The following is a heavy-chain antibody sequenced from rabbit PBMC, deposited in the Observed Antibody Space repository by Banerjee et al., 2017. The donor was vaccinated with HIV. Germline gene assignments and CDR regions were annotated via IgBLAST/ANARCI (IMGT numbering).Heavy chain of an antibody. CDR1: GFDFSSYY. CDR2: IHAGSSGST. J-gene: IGHJ4*01. CDR3: ARDWADGRYYTYNL. Sequence: QSLEESGGDLVKPGASLTLTCTASGFDFSSYYMCWVRQAPGKGLEWIACIHAGSSGSTYYASWAKGRFTISKTSSTTVTLQMTSLTAADTATYFCARDWADGRYYTYNLWGQGTLVTVS. V-gene: IGHV1S40*01. D-gene: IGHD8-1*01.